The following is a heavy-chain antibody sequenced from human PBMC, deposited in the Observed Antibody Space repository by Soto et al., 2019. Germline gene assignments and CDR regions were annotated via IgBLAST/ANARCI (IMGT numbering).Heavy chain of an antibody. CDR3: ASGLTSLYYFDY. CDR2: ISYDGSNK. CDR1: GFTFSSYA. Sequence: GGSLRLSCAASGFTFSSYAMHWVRQAPGKGLEWVAVISYDGSNKYYADSVKGRFTISRDNSKNTLYLQMNSLRAEDTAVYYCASGLTSLYYFDYWCQGTLVTVSS. J-gene: IGHJ4*02. D-gene: IGHD3-16*01. V-gene: IGHV3-30-3*01.